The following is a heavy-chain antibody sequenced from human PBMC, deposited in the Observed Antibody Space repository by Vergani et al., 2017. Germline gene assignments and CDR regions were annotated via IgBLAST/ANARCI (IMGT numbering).Heavy chain of an antibody. CDR3: TTDHQWEPQQLDY. CDR2: IKSKTDGGTT. Sequence: EVQLVESGGGLVKPGGSLRLSCAASGFTFSNAWMSWVRQAPGKGLEWVGRIKSKTDGGTTDYAAPVKGRFTISRDDSKNTLYLQMNSLKTEDTAVDYCTTDHQWEPQQLDYWGQGTLGTGSS. J-gene: IGHJ4*02. V-gene: IGHV3-15*01. D-gene: IGHD1-26*01. CDR1: GFTFSNAW.